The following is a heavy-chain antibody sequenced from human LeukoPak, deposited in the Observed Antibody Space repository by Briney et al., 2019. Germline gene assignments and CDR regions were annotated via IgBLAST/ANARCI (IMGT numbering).Heavy chain of an antibody. V-gene: IGHV3-7*03. Sequence: GGSLRLSCVASGFSFGKYWMSWVRQAPGKGLEWVANIKLDGSEKNYVDSVKGRFTISRDNTKNPLYLQMNSLRAEDTAVFYCARDQYDTWSRRGNFDSWGQGTLVIVSS. D-gene: IGHD3/OR15-3a*01. CDR3: ARDQYDTWSRRGNFDS. CDR2: IKLDGSEK. CDR1: GFSFGKYW. J-gene: IGHJ4*02.